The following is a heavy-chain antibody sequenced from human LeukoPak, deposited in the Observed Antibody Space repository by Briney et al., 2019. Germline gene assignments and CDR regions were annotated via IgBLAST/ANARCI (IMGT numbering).Heavy chain of an antibody. Sequence: SSVKVSCKASGYTFTSYGISWVRQAPGQGLEWMGWISAYNGNTNYAQKLQGRVTMTTDTSTSTAYMELRSLRSDDTAVYYCARGLGFDCSGGSCYDNWFDPWGQGTLVTVSS. CDR1: GYTFTSYG. J-gene: IGHJ5*02. V-gene: IGHV1-18*01. D-gene: IGHD2-15*01. CDR3: ARGLGFDCSGGSCYDNWFDP. CDR2: ISAYNGNT.